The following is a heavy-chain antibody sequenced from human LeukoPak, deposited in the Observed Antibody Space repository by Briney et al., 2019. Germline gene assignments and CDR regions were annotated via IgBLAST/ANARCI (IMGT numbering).Heavy chain of an antibody. J-gene: IGHJ4*02. CDR1: GGSISSYY. D-gene: IGHD6-19*01. CDR3: ARRAVAHYY. V-gene: IGHV4-59*08. CDR2: IYYSGST. Sequence: PSETLSLTCTLSGGSISSYYWSWIRHPPGKGLEWIGHIYYSGSTNYTTPLKSRVTLSVATSKNQFSMKLSSVIAADTAVYYCARRAVAHYYWGEGTLVTVSS.